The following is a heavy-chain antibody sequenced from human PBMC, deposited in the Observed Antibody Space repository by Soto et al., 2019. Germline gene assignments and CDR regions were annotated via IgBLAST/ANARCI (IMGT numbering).Heavy chain of an antibody. Sequence: ASVKVSCKVSGYTLTELSIHWVRQAPGKGLEWMGGFDPEDGETIYPQNFQGRVTMTEDTSTDTAYMELSSLRSEDTAVYYCAARATVGIYYYYGLDVWGQGTTVTVSS. V-gene: IGHV1-24*01. CDR3: AARATVGIYYYYGLDV. CDR1: GYTLTELS. J-gene: IGHJ6*02. D-gene: IGHD4-17*01. CDR2: FDPEDGET.